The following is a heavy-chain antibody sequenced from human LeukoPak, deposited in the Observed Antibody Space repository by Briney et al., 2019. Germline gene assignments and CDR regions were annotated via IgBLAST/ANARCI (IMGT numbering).Heavy chain of an antibody. D-gene: IGHD3-10*01. CDR3: ARASGSGRNWFDP. V-gene: IGHV1-46*03. CDR2: INPSGGST. J-gene: IGHJ5*02. Sequence: XXXQXXGQXXXWXGIINPSGGSTSYAQKFQGRVTMTRDTSTSTVYMELSSLRSEDTAVYYCARASGSGRNWFDPWGQGTLVTVSS.